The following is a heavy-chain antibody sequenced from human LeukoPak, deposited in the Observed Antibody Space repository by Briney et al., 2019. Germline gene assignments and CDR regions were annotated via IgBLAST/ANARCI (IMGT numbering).Heavy chain of an antibody. D-gene: IGHD3-16*01. CDR1: GGTISSSSYY. CDR2: IYYSGST. CDR3: ARHRLGERGYYDY. J-gene: IGHJ4*02. V-gene: IGHV4-39*01. Sequence: PAETLSLTCTVSGGTISSSSYYWGWIRQPPGKGLEWIGSIYYSGSTYYNPSLKSRVTISVDTSKNQFPLKLSSVTAADTAVYYCARHRLGERGYYDYWGQGTLVTVSS.